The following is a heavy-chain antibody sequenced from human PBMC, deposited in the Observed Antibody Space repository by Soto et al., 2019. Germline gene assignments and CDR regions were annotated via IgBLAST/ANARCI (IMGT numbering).Heavy chain of an antibody. CDR2: IWYDGSNT. D-gene: IGHD6-19*01. CDR1: GFIFSSYG. J-gene: IGHJ5*02. CDR3: ASSAA. Sequence: SLRLSCAASGFIFSSYGMHWVRQAPGKGLEWVAVIWYDGSNTYYADPVKGRFTISRDNSRNTLFPQMNSLRDEDTAVYYCASSAAWGRGTLVNVSS. V-gene: IGHV3-33*01.